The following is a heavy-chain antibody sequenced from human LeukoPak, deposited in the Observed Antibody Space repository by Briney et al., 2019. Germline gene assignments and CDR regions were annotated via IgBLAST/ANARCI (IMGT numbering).Heavy chain of an antibody. CDR2: MNPNSGNT. V-gene: IGHV1-8*01. D-gene: IGHD4-17*01. CDR3: ASGGGTYGDYGATDY. Sequence: ASVKVSCKASGYTFTSYDINWVRQATGQGLGWMGWMNPNSGNTGYAQKFQGRVTMTTNTSITTAYMELSSLRSEDTAVYCCASGGGTYGDYGATDYWGQEPWSPSPQ. J-gene: IGHJ4*01. CDR1: GYTFTSYD.